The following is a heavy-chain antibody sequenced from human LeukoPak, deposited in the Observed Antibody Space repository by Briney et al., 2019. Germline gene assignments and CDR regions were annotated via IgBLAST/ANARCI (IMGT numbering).Heavy chain of an antibody. Sequence: GGSLRLSCAASGFTFSSYAMSWVRQAPGKGLEWVSAISGSGGSTYYADSAKGRFTISRDNSKNTPYLQMNSLRAEDTAVYYCAKDGCSSTSCYSIDYWGQGTLVTVSS. CDR3: AKDGCSSTSCYSIDY. V-gene: IGHV3-23*01. D-gene: IGHD2-2*01. J-gene: IGHJ4*02. CDR1: GFTFSSYA. CDR2: ISGSGGST.